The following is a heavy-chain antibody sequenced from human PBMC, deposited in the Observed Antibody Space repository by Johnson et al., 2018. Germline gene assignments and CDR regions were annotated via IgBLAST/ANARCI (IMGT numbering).Heavy chain of an antibody. J-gene: IGHJ1*01. Sequence: QVQLQESGAEVKKPGASVKVSCKASGYTFTSYDITWVRQATGQGLEWMGWMDPNSGNTGYAQKVQGRVTMTRNTSISTAHMELSSLISEDTAVYYCARGRRAVAGPTGNFQHWGQGTLVTVSS. CDR3: ARGRRAVAGPTGNFQH. V-gene: IGHV1-8*01. D-gene: IGHD6-19*01. CDR1: GYTFTSYD. CDR2: MDPNSGNT.